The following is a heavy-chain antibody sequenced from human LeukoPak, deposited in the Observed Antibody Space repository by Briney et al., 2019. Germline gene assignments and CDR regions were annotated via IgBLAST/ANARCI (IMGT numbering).Heavy chain of an antibody. D-gene: IGHD2-2*01. J-gene: IGHJ6*02. Sequence: GASLQISCKGSGYSFTSYWIGWVRQMPGKGLEWMGIIYPGDSDTRYSPSFQGQVTISADKSISTAYLQWRSLKATDTAMYYCARKGILGYCSSTSCPYGMDVWGQGTTVTVSS. CDR3: ARKGILGYCSSTSCPYGMDV. CDR2: IYPGDSDT. V-gene: IGHV5-51*01. CDR1: GYSFTSYW.